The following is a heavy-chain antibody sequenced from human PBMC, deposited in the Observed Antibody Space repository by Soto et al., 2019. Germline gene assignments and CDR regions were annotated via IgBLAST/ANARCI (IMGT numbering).Heavy chain of an antibody. Sequence: QVQLVQSGAEVKKPGSSVKVSCKASAGTFRSYAFSWVRQAPGQGREWMGRIIPLFATPKYAQKFQGRVTISADESPRTEYMALSSLRYEDTAVDYCERAAVVSGAAYYYYAMDAWGQGTTVTVSS. D-gene: IGHD2-2*01. V-gene: IGHV1-69*01. CDR3: ERAAVVSGAAYYYYAMDA. CDR1: AGTFRSYA. CDR2: IIPLFATP. J-gene: IGHJ6*02.